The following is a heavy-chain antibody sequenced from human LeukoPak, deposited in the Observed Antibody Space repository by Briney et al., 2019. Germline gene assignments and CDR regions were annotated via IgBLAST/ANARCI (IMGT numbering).Heavy chain of an antibody. J-gene: IGHJ5*02. Sequence: NPSETLSLTCTVSGASITSGTYYWNWTRQHPERGLEWIGYIYHSGSTYYNPSLKRRVTMSVDTSKNQFSLKLTSVTAADTAVYYCAREIAEAAGRANNPWGQGILVTVSS. CDR1: GASITSGTYY. D-gene: IGHD6-13*01. V-gene: IGHV4-31*03. CDR2: IYHSGST. CDR3: AREIAEAAGRANNP.